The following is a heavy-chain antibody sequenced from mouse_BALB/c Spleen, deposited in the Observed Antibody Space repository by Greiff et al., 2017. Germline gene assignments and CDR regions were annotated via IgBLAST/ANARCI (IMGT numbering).Heavy chain of an antibody. V-gene: IGHV1-77*01. CDR3: ARKLTLAY. CDR1: GYTFTDYV. D-gene: IGHD1-1*01. J-gene: IGHJ3*01. CDR2: IYPGSGST. Sequence: VKLMESGPELVKPGASVKMSCKASGYTFTDYVISWVKQRTGQGLEWIGEIYPGSGSTYYNEKFKGKATLTADKSSNTAYMQLSSLTSEDSAVYFCARKLTLAYWGQGTLVTVSA.